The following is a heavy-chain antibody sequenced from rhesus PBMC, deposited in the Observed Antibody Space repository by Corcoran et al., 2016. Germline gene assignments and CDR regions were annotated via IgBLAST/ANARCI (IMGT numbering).Heavy chain of an antibody. J-gene: IGHJ4*01. CDR2: IYGRGIST. CDR3: ARDSVGAGIDY. V-gene: IGHV4S11*01. Sequence: QVQLQESGPGLVKPLDTLSLTCAVSGDSMSNNYWTWIRQSPGKALEWIGYIYGRGISTSYDPSRKSRVTLSVDTAKNQFSLKLTSVTAADTAVYYGARDSVGAGIDYWGQGVLVTVSS. CDR1: GDSMSNNY. D-gene: IGHD1-44*02.